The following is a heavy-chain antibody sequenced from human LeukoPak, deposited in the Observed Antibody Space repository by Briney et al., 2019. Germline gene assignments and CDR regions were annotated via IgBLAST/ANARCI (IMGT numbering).Heavy chain of an antibody. V-gene: IGHV1-18*01. Sequence: GASVKVSCKASGYTFTSYGISWVRPAPGQGLEWMGWISANDGNTDYPQKLQGRVTMTTDTSTSTAYMELRSLRSDDTAVYYCARESHVTREDYWGQGTLVTVSS. CDR3: ARESHVTREDY. J-gene: IGHJ4*02. CDR1: GYTFTSYG. CDR2: ISANDGNT. D-gene: IGHD3-10*01.